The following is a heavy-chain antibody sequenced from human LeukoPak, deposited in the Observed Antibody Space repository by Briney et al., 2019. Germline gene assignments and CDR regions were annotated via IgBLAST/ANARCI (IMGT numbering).Heavy chain of an antibody. CDR3: ARDLGYSYGRGLAY. CDR1: GFTFSSYA. J-gene: IGHJ4*02. D-gene: IGHD5-18*01. CDR2: INKSGGST. V-gene: IGHV3-23*01. Sequence: GGSLRLSCAASGFTFSSYAMSWVRQAPGKGLEWVSIINKSGGSTNYADSVKGRFTISRDNSENTIYLQVNSLRAEDTALYYCARDLGYSYGRGLAYWGQGTLVTVSS.